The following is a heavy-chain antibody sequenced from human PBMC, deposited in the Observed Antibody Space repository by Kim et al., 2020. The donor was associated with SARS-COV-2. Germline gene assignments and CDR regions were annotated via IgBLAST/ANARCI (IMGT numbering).Heavy chain of an antibody. Sequence: SETLSLTYTVSGGSISSGGYYWSWIRQHPGKGLEWIGYIYYSGSTYYNPSLKSRVTISVDTSKNQFSLKLSSVTAADTAVYYCARLLVFPDYYYYGMDVWRQGPTVTVSS. J-gene: IGHJ6*02. CDR1: GGSISSGGYY. CDR2: IYYSGST. D-gene: IGHD3-10*01. V-gene: IGHV4-31*03. CDR3: ARLLVFPDYYYYGMDV.